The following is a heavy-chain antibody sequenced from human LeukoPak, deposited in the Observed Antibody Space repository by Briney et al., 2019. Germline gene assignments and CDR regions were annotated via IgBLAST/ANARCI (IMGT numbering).Heavy chain of an antibody. CDR2: ISGDGDNT. J-gene: IGHJ4*02. Sequence: GGSLRLSCAASGFTFDDYAMHWVRQAPGKGLEWVSLISGDGDNTYYADSVKGRFTISRDNSKNSLYLQMNSLRTEDTALYYCAKDILPPGWDYFDFWGQGTLVTVFS. CDR1: GFTFDDYA. V-gene: IGHV3-43*02. CDR3: AKDILPPGWDYFDF. D-gene: IGHD2-15*01.